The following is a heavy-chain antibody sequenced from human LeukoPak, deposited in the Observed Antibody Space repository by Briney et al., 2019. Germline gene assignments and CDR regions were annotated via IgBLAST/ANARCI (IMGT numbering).Heavy chain of an antibody. CDR3: AKDSHWIFFDD. J-gene: IGHJ4*02. CDR2: IGGSGTRP. Sequence: PGGSLRLSCSASGFTFTTYGMNWVRQAPGKGLEWVSGIGGSGTRPYYADSVKGRFTISRDNSKSTLYLQMNSLRDEDTAVYFCAKDSHWIFFDDWGRGTLVSVSS. CDR1: GFTFTTYG. D-gene: IGHD2-2*03. V-gene: IGHV3-23*01.